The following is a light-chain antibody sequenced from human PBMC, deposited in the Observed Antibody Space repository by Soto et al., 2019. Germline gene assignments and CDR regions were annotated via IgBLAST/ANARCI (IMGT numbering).Light chain of an antibody. CDR3: QQRSNRVT. J-gene: IGKJ4*01. CDR1: QSVSSF. CDR2: DAS. Sequence: EIVLTQSRATLSLSPGERATLSCRASQSVSSFLAWYQQKPGQAPRLLIYDASNRATGIPARFSGSGSGTEFTLTISSLEPEDFAVYYCQQRSNRVTFGGGTKVEIK. V-gene: IGKV3-11*01.